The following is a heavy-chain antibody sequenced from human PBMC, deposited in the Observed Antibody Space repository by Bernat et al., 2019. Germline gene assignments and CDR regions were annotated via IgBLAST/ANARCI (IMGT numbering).Heavy chain of an antibody. CDR3: ARGYYDSSGYSSYYYGMDV. Sequence: QVQLVQSGAEVKKPGSSVKVSCKASGGTFSSYAISWVRQAPGQGLEWMGGIIPIFGTANYAQKFQGRVTITADESTSTAYMELSSLRSEDTAVYYCARGYYDSSGYSSYYYGMDVWGQGTTVTVSS. V-gene: IGHV1-69*01. CDR2: IIPIFGTA. D-gene: IGHD3-22*01. J-gene: IGHJ6*02. CDR1: GGTFSSYA.